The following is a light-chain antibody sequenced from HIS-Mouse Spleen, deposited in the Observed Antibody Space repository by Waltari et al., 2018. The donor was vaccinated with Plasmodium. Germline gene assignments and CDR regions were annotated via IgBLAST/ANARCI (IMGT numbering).Light chain of an antibody. CDR2: GAS. J-gene: IGKJ1*01. CDR1: QSVSSSY. Sequence: EIVLKQSPGTLSLSPGERATLSCRASQSVSSSYLAWYQQKPGQAPRLLIYGASSRATGIPDRFSGSGSGTDFTLTISRLEPEDFAVYYWQQYGSSGTFGQGTKVEIK. V-gene: IGKV3-20*01. CDR3: QQYGSSGT.